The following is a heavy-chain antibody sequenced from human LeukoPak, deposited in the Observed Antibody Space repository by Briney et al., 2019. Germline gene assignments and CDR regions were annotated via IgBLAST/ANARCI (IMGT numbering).Heavy chain of an antibody. Sequence: PSETLSLTCTVSGGSISSSSYYWGWIRQPPGKGLEWIGSIYYSGSTYYNPSLKSRVTISVDTSKDQFSLKLSSVTAADTAVYYCAREIDPLGGFGELLPYYYYGMDVWGQGTTVTVSS. D-gene: IGHD3-10*01. J-gene: IGHJ6*02. V-gene: IGHV4-39*02. CDR3: AREIDPLGGFGELLPYYYYGMDV. CDR2: IYYSGST. CDR1: GGSISSSSYY.